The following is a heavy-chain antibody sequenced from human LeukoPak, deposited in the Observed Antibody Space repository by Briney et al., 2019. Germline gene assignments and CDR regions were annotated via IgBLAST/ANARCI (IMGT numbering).Heavy chain of an antibody. D-gene: IGHD4-11*01. J-gene: IGHJ6*03. CDR3: ARVMMGATVTTFHYYCMDV. CDR2: ITSSSRHI. Sequence: GGSLRLSCAASGFTFSHYSIDWVRQAPGKGLERVASITSSSRHIYYADSVKGRFTISRDNAKNALYLQMNSLRAEDTAIYYCARVMMGATVTTFHYYCMDVWGVGTTVTVSS. CDR1: GFTFSHYS. V-gene: IGHV3-21*01.